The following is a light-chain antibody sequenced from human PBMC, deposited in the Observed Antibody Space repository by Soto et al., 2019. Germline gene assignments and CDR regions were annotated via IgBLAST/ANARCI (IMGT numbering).Light chain of an antibody. V-gene: IGLV2-11*01. CDR3: CSYAGSYTYV. Sequence: QSALTQPRSVSGSPGQSVTISCTGTSSDVGGYNYVSWYQQHPGKAPKLMIYDVSKRPSGVPDRFSGSKSGNTASLTISGLPAEDEADYYCCSYAGSYTYVXXTGXKVTVL. CDR2: DVS. CDR1: SSDVGGYNY. J-gene: IGLJ1*01.